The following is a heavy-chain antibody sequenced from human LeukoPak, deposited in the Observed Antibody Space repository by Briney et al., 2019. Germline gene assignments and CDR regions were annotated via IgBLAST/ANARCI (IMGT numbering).Heavy chain of an antibody. Sequence: GGSLRLSCAASGFTFSSYWMSWVRQAPGKGLEWVANIKQDGSEKYYVDSVKGRFTISRDNAKNSLYLQMNSLRAEDTAVYYCARGVYSSSWPYYFDYWGQGTLVTVSS. D-gene: IGHD6-13*01. CDR2: IKQDGSEK. CDR1: GFTFSSYW. J-gene: IGHJ4*02. V-gene: IGHV3-7*01. CDR3: ARGVYSSSWPYYFDY.